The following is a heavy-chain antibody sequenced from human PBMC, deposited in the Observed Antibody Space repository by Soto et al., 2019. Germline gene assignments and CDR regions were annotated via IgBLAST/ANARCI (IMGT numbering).Heavy chain of an antibody. D-gene: IGHD2-15*01. CDR1: GFSFNTYS. Sequence: EVQLVESGGGLLQPGGSLRLSCTASGFSFNTYSMNWVRQAPGKGLEWISYISSESKTIDYSDSVKGRFTISRDNARNSLYLQMKSLRDEDTAVYYCARDRFGRFQRSGGACFDFWGQGTRVTVSS. CDR3: ARDRFGRFQRSGGACFDF. J-gene: IGHJ5*01. V-gene: IGHV3-48*02. CDR2: ISSESKTI.